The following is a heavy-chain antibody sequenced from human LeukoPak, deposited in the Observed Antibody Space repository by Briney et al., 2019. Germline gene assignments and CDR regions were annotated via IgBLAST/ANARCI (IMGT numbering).Heavy chain of an antibody. D-gene: IGHD2-15*01. Sequence: SQTLSLTCTVSGGSISSGGYYWSWIRQHPGKGLEWIGYIYYSGSTYYNPSLKSRVTISVDTSKNQFSLKLTSVTAADTAVYYCARDANPAFDYWGQGTLVTVSS. J-gene: IGHJ4*02. CDR3: ARDANPAFDY. CDR2: IYYSGST. V-gene: IGHV4-31*03. CDR1: GGSISSGGYY.